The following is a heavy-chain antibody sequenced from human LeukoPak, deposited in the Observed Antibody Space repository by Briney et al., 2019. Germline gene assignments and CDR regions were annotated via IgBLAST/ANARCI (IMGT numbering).Heavy chain of an antibody. D-gene: IGHD4-23*01. J-gene: IGHJ4*02. CDR2: INPNSGGT. V-gene: IGHV1-2*02. Sequence: ASVKVSCKASGYTFTGYYMHWVRQAPGQGLEWMGWINPNSGGTNYAQKFQGRVTMTRDTSISTAYMELTRLRSDDPAVYYCARAYGPRWYHLDYWGQGTLVTVSS. CDR1: GYTFTGYY. CDR3: ARAYGPRWYHLDY.